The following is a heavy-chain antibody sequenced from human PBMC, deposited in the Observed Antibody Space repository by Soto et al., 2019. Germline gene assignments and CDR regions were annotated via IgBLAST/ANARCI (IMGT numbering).Heavy chain of an antibody. J-gene: IGHJ4*02. CDR3: ARMQYLAAAGTGDIDY. Sequence: SGPTLVNPTQTLTLTCTFSGFSLSTSGMCVSWIRQPPGKALEWLALIDWDDDKYYSTSLKTRLTISKDTSKNQVVLTMTNMDPVDTATYYCARMQYLAAAGTGDIDYWGQGTLVTVYS. CDR2: IDWDDDK. D-gene: IGHD6-13*01. CDR1: GFSLSTSGMC. V-gene: IGHV2-70*01.